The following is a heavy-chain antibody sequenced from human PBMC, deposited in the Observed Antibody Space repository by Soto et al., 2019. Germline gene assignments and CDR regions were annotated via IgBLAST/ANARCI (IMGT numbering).Heavy chain of an antibody. CDR2: INGDGSTT. CDR1: GFTFSSYW. Sequence: PGGSLRLSCAASGFTFSSYWMHWVRQAPGNGLVWVSRINGDGSTTTYADSVKGRFIISRDNAKNMLYLQMNSLTAEDTAVYYCARPRYDGSGTTFDHWGQGTLVTVSS. V-gene: IGHV3-74*01. CDR3: ARPRYDGSGTTFDH. D-gene: IGHD3-22*01. J-gene: IGHJ4*02.